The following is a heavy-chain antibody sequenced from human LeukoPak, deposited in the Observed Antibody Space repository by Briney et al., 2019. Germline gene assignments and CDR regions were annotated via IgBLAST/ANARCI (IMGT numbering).Heavy chain of an antibody. J-gene: IGHJ4*02. D-gene: IGHD3/OR15-3a*01. V-gene: IGHV1-69*04. CDR2: IIPILDLT. Sequence: SVKVSCKASGGTFSNNAINWVRQAPGQGLEWMGRIIPILDLTNYAEKFQDRVTITADKSTNTAYMELSSLRSEDTAVYYCAGDRTGQYFDFWGQGTLLTVSS. CDR3: AGDRTGQYFDF. CDR1: GGTFSNNA.